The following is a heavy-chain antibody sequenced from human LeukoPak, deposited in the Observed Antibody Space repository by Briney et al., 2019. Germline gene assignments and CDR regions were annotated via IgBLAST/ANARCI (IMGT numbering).Heavy chain of an antibody. CDR3: ARGRIAEACLSP. CDR2: ISGSSSTK. D-gene: IGHD6-13*01. V-gene: IGHV3-48*02. CDR1: GFTFSSYS. J-gene: IGHJ4*02. Sequence: TVGSLRLSCAASGFTFSSYSMNWVRQAPGKGLEWVSYISGSSSTKYYADSVKGRFTISRDNAKNSVYLQMNSLRDEDTAVYYCARGRIAEACLSPWGQGTLVTVSS.